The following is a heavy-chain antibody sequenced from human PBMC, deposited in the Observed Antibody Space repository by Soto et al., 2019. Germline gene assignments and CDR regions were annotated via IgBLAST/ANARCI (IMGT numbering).Heavy chain of an antibody. D-gene: IGHD2-15*01. CDR3: VRTNNKGQWAAWY. V-gene: IGHV4-61*01. CDR1: GDSVNSGSYF. Sequence: SETLSLTCSVSGDSVNSGSYFWGWIRQPPGKRLEWIGHIYNNDNTYNPSLKSRITISVDTSKNQFSLKLNSVTAADTAVYYCVRTNNKGQWAAWYWGQGALVTVSS. J-gene: IGHJ4*02. CDR2: IYNNDN.